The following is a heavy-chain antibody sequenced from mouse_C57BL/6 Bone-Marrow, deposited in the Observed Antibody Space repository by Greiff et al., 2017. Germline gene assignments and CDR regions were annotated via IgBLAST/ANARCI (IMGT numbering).Heavy chain of an antibody. CDR2: ISDGGSYT. CDR3: ARYQGVLLAY. D-gene: IGHD3-2*02. V-gene: IGHV5-4*01. CDR1: GFTFSSYA. Sequence: EVQRVESGGGLVKPGGSLKLSCAASGFTFSSYAMSWVRQTPEKRLEWVATISDGGSYTYYPDNVKGRFTISRDNAKTNLYLQMSHLKSEDTAMYYGARYQGVLLAYWGQGTLVTVSA. J-gene: IGHJ3*01.